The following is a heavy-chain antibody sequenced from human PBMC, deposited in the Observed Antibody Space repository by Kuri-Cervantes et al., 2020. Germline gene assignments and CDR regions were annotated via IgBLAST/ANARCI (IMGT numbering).Heavy chain of an antibody. D-gene: IGHD1-26*01. CDR1: GYTFTSYY. Sequence: ASVKVSCKASGYTFTSYYMHWVRQAPGQGLEWMGIINPSGGSTSYAQKFQGRVTMTRDTSTSTVYMELSSLRSEDTAVYYCARVLGVGAGGLRSWGYWGQGTRVTVSS. V-gene: IGHV1-46*01. CDR2: INPSGGST. J-gene: IGHJ4*02. CDR3: ARVLGVGAGGLRSWGY.